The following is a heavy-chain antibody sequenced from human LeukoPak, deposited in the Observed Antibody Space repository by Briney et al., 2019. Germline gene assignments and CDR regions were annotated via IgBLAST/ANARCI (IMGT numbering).Heavy chain of an antibody. CDR2: INPNSGGT. CDR1: GYTFTGYY. D-gene: IGHD2-15*01. V-gene: IGHV1-2*02. Sequence: GASVKVSCKASGYTFTGYYMHWVRQAPGQGLEWMGWINPNSGGTNYAQKFQGRVTMTGDTSISTAYMELSRLRSDDTAVYYCARVGYCSGGSCYSVNAFDIWGQGTMVTVSS. J-gene: IGHJ3*02. CDR3: ARVGYCSGGSCYSVNAFDI.